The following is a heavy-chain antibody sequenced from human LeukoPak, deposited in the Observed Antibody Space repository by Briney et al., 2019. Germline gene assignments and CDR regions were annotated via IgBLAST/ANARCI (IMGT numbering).Heavy chain of an antibody. CDR2: IYSGGNT. D-gene: IGHD6-19*01. CDR1: GFTVSDNY. CDR3: ARGRGGWYNFDY. J-gene: IGHJ4*02. V-gene: IGHV3-53*01. Sequence: GGSLRLSCAASGFTVSDNYMSWVRQAPGKGLEWVSVIYSGGNTYHADSVKGRFTISRDNSKNTLYLQMNSLRDEDTAVYYCARGRGGWYNFDYWGQGTLVTVSS.